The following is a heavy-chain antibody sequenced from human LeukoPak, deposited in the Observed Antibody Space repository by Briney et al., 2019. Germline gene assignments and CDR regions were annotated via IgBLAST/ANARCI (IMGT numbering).Heavy chain of an antibody. D-gene: IGHD3-10*01. CDR3: ARDSLLWFGELKAFDI. Sequence: GGSLRLSCAASGFTFSSYSMNWVRQAPGKGLEWVSYISSSSSTIYYADSVKGRFTISRDNAKNSLYLQMNSLRAEDTAVYYCARDSLLWFGELKAFDIWGQGTMVTVSS. V-gene: IGHV3-48*01. J-gene: IGHJ3*02. CDR2: ISSSSSTI. CDR1: GFTFSSYS.